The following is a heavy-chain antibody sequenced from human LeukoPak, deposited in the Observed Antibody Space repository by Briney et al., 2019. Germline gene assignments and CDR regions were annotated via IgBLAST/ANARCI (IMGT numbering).Heavy chain of an antibody. CDR3: ARASGVSVPAGY. D-gene: IGHD2-8*01. CDR1: GFTFSSYE. Sequence: GGTLRLSCVASGFTFSSYEISWVRQAPGKGLERISHISSSGSTIYYADFLRGRFTISRDNAKNSVYLQMNSLRAEDTAVYYCARASGVSVPAGYWGQGTLVTVSS. J-gene: IGHJ4*02. V-gene: IGHV3-48*03. CDR2: ISSSGSTI.